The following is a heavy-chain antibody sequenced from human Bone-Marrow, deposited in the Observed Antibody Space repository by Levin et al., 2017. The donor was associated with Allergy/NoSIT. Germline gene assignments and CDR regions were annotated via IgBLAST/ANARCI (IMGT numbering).Heavy chain of an antibody. CDR3: AHASSPRIFDY. D-gene: IGHD2-15*01. V-gene: IGHV2-5*02. J-gene: IGHJ4*02. CDR1: GFSLSTSGVG. Sequence: VSGPTLVKPTQTLTLTCTFSGFSLSTSGVGVGWIRQPPGKALECLALIYWDDDKRYSPSLESRLTITKDTSKNQVVLTMTNMDPVDTATYYCAHASSPRIFDYWGQGTLVTVSS. CDR2: IYWDDDK.